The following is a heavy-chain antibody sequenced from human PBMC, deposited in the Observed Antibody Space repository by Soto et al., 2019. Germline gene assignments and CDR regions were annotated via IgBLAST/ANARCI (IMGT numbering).Heavy chain of an antibody. J-gene: IGHJ4*02. D-gene: IGHD6-19*01. Sequence: QVQLVESGGGVVQPGRSLRLSCAASGFTFSSYAMHWVRQAPGKGLEWVAVISYDGSNTCYADSVKGRFTISRDNSKYTLYLQMNSLRAEDTAVYYCARDKQWLAGCFDYWGQGTLVTVSS. CDR3: ARDKQWLAGCFDY. CDR1: GFTFSSYA. CDR2: ISYDGSNT. V-gene: IGHV3-30-3*01.